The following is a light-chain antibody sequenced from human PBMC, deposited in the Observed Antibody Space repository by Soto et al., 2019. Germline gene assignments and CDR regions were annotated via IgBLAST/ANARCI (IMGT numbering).Light chain of an antibody. Sequence: EVVLTQSPATVSLSQGDRAALSCKASQSVHNFLAWYQQKPGQAPRLLIYGASNRATGIPARFSGSGSGTDFTLTISSLEPEDFALYYCQQYNNWPPETFGPRTKVDI. CDR1: QSVHNF. CDR2: GAS. J-gene: IGKJ3*01. V-gene: IGKV3-11*01. CDR3: QQYNNWPPET.